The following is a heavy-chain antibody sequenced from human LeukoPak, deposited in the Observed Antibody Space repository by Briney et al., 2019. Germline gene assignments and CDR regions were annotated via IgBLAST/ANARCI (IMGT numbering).Heavy chain of an antibody. J-gene: IGHJ3*02. CDR1: GESFTGYY. V-gene: IGHV4-34*01. Sequence: SETLSLTCAVYGESFTGYYGSWVRQPPGKGLEWIGEVNHGGSTNYNPSLKSRVTISVDRSKNQFSLKLSSVTAADTAVYYCARAQSYDFWSGAAAFDIWGQGTMVTVSS. CDR3: ARAQSYDFWSGAAAFDI. D-gene: IGHD3-3*01. CDR2: VNHGGST.